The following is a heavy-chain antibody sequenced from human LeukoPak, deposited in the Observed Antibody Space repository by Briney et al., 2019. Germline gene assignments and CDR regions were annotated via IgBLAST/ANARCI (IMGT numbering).Heavy chain of an antibody. CDR2: IIPIFGTA. Sequence: ASVKVSCKASGYTFTSYAISWVRQAPGQGLEWMGGIIPIFGTANYAQKFQGRVTITTDESTSTAYMELSSLRSEDTAVYYCARGFYGRQYYFDYRGQGTLVTVSS. CDR3: ARGFYGRQYYFDY. J-gene: IGHJ4*02. CDR1: GYTFTSYA. D-gene: IGHD4-17*01. V-gene: IGHV1-69*05.